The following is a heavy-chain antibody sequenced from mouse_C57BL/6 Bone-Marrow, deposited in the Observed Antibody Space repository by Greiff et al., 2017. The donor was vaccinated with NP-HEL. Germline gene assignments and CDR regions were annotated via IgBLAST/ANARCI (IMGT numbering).Heavy chain of an antibody. Sequence: EVKLVESGEGLVKPGGSLKLSCAASGFTFSSYAMSWVRQTPEKRLEWVAYISSGGDYIYYADTVKGRVTISRDNARNTLYLQMSSLKSEDTAMYYCTRHYGSTYWYFDVWGTGTTVTVSS. V-gene: IGHV5S21*01. J-gene: IGHJ1*03. D-gene: IGHD1-1*01. CDR2: ISSGGDYI. CDR3: TRHYGSTYWYFDV. CDR1: GFTFSSYA.